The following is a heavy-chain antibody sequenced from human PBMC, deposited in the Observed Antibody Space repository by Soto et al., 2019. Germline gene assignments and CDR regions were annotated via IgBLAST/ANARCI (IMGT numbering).Heavy chain of an antibody. CDR1: GGSISSSNW. V-gene: IGHV4-4*02. CDR3: ARSRTLGGYDYLDY. J-gene: IGHJ4*02. D-gene: IGHD5-12*01. Sequence: QVQLQESGPGLVKPSGTLSLTCAVSGGSISSSNWWSWVRQPPGKGLERIGEIYQSGGTNYNPSLKSRVTISVDKSKNQFSLKLNSVTAADTAVYYCARSRTLGGYDYLDYWGQGSLVTVSS. CDR2: IYQSGGT.